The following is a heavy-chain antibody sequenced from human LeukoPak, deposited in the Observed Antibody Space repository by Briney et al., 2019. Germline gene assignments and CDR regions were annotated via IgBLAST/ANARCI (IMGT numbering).Heavy chain of an antibody. CDR3: ARGYPLGYSSSCGWFDP. V-gene: IGHV3-30*03. J-gene: IGHJ5*02. CDR1: GFTFSSYG. Sequence: GGSLRLSCAASGFTFSSYGMHWVRQAPGKGLEWVAVISYDGSNKYYADSVKGRFTISRDNSKNTLYLQMNSLRAEDTAVYYCARGYPLGYSSSCGWFDPWGQGTLVTVSS. CDR2: ISYDGSNK. D-gene: IGHD6-13*01.